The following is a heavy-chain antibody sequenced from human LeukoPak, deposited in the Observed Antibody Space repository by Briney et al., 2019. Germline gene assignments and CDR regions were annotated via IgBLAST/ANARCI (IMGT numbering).Heavy chain of an antibody. Sequence: GGSLRLSCAASGFTFSSYAMHWGREAPGKGLEYVSAIINNCGNTFYVNSVKGRFTISRDNSKNTLYLQMGSLRAEDMAVYYCARGGIKGPHDAYDIWGQGTKVTVSS. CDR2: IINNCGNT. V-gene: IGHV3-64*01. J-gene: IGHJ3*02. CDR3: ARGGIKGPHDAYDI. CDR1: GFTFSSYA. D-gene: IGHD3-10*01.